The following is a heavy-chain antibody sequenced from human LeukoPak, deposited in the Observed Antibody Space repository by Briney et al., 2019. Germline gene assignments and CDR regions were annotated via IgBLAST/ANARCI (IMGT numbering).Heavy chain of an antibody. CDR1: GFTFDDYG. J-gene: IGHJ5*02. CDR3: ARERPYGSYDH. V-gene: IGHV3-20*04. Sequence: PGGSLRLSCAASGFTFDDYGMSWVRQAPGKGLEWVSSINWNGGSIGYIDSVQGRFTISRDNAKSSLYLEMNSLRADDTAFYYCARERPYGSYDHWGQGILVTVSS. CDR2: INWNGGSI. D-gene: IGHD4-17*01.